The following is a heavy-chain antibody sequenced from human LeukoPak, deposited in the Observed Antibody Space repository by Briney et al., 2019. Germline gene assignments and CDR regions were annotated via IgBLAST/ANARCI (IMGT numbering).Heavy chain of an antibody. CDR1: GFIFSSYS. V-gene: IGHV3-48*04. Sequence: GGSLRLSCAASGFIFSSYSMNWVRQAPGKGLEWVSYISSGSSTIYYADSVKGRFTISRDNAKNSLYLQMNSLRAEDTALYHCARVDDSSGYYYFDYWGQGTLVTVSS. D-gene: IGHD3-22*01. CDR3: ARVDDSSGYYYFDY. CDR2: ISSGSSTI. J-gene: IGHJ4*02.